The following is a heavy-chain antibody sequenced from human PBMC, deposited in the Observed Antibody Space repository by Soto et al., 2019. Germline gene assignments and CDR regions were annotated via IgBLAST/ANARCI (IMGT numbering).Heavy chain of an antibody. CDR3: ARDGYSSGLGGVDY. CDR1: GYTFTGYY. V-gene: IGHV1-2*02. Sequence: SVKVSCKASGYTFTGYYMHWVRQAPGQGLEWMGWINPNSGGTNYAQKFQGRVTMTRDTSISTAYMELSRLRSDDTAVYYCARDGYSSGLGGVDYWGQGTLVTVSS. D-gene: IGHD6-19*01. CDR2: INPNSGGT. J-gene: IGHJ4*02.